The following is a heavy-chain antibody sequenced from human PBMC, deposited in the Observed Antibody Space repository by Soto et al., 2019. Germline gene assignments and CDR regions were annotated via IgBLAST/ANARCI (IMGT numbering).Heavy chain of an antibody. CDR3: ARDMDIVVVVAATTESGDAFDI. J-gene: IGHJ3*02. CDR2: INPSGGST. Sequence: QVQLVQSGAEVKKPGASVKVSCKASGYTFTSYYMHWVRQAPGQGLEWMGIINPSGGSTSYAQKFQGRVTMTRDTSTSTVYMELSSRRSEDTAVYYCARDMDIVVVVAATTESGDAFDIWGQGTMVTVSS. D-gene: IGHD2-15*01. V-gene: IGHV1-46*01. CDR1: GYTFTSYY.